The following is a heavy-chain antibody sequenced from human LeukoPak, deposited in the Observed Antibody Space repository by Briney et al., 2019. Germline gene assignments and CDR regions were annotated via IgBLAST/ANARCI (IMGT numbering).Heavy chain of an antibody. D-gene: IGHD2-2*03. CDR3: ARVDDLDAFDI. Sequence: GGSLRLSCAASGFTFSSYALHRVRQAPGKGLEWVTVISDDGSNKYYADSVKGRFTTSRDNSKNTLYLQMNRLRPEDTAVYYCARVDDLDAFDIWGQGTMVTVSS. J-gene: IGHJ3*02. V-gene: IGHV3-30*04. CDR1: GFTFSSYA. CDR2: ISDDGSNK.